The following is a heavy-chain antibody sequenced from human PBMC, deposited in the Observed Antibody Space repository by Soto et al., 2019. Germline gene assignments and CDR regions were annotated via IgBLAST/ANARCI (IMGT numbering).Heavy chain of an antibody. Sequence: GGSLRLSXAASGFTFSSYSMNWVRQAPGKGLEWVSDISSSSVTIYYADSVKGRFTISRDNAKNSLYLQMNSLRDGDTAVYYCARVPGIAAAATYYYAMDVWGQGTTVTVSS. D-gene: IGHD6-13*01. CDR2: ISSSSVTI. CDR3: ARVPGIAAAATYYYAMDV. J-gene: IGHJ6*02. V-gene: IGHV3-48*02. CDR1: GFTFSSYS.